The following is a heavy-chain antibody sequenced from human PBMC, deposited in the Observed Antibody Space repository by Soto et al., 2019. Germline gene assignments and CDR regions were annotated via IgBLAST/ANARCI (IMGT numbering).Heavy chain of an antibody. CDR2: IIPILGIT. CDR1: GGRNSIYT. V-gene: IGHV1-69*02. Sequence: LVKGSCQASGGRNSIYTSSWGRQANGQGLEWMGIIIPILGITNYAQKFQGRVTMTTDTSTSTAYMELSSLRSEDTAVYYCARAEAAAGFDPWGQGTLVTVSS. J-gene: IGHJ5*02. D-gene: IGHD6-13*01. CDR3: ARAEAAAGFDP.